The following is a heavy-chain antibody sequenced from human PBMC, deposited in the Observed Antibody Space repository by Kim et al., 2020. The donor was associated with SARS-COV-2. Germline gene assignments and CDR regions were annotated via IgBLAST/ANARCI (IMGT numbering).Heavy chain of an antibody. CDR1: GFTVSSNY. CDR2: IYSGGST. Sequence: GGSLRLSCAASGFTVSSNYMSWVRQAPGKGLEWVSVIYSGGSTYYADSVKGRFTISRDNSKNTLYLQMNSLRAEDTAVYYCATLVVYYDILGSYGMDVWGQGTTVTVSS. D-gene: IGHD3-9*01. J-gene: IGHJ6*02. V-gene: IGHV3-53*01. CDR3: ATLVVYYDILGSYGMDV.